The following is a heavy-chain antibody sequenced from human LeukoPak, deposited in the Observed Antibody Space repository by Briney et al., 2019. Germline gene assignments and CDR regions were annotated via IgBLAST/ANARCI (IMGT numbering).Heavy chain of an antibody. J-gene: IGHJ4*02. Sequence: QPGRSLRLSFAASGXTFSSYGMHWVRQAPGKVLEWVAVIWYDGSNKYYADSVKGRFTISRDNSKNTLYLQMNSLRAEDTAVYYCARQDSIYDILTGYSYYFDYWGQGTLVTVSS. CDR3: ARQDSIYDILTGYSYYFDY. CDR1: GXTFSSYG. D-gene: IGHD3-9*01. CDR2: IWYDGSNK. V-gene: IGHV3-33*01.